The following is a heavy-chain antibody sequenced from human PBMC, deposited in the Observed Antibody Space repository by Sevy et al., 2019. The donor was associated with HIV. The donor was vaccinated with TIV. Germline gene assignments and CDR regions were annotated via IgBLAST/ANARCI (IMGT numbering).Heavy chain of an antibody. D-gene: IGHD1-26*01. J-gene: IGHJ3*02. CDR3: AKDRVWELGDAFDI. CDR2: LSGNGGST. CDR1: GFTFSSYA. V-gene: IGHV3-23*01. Sequence: GGSLRLSCAASGFTFSSYAMNWVRQAPGKGLEWVSGLSGNGGSTNYADSVKGRFTISRDNSKNMLYLQMNSLRAEDTAIYYCAKDRVWELGDAFDIWGQRTMVTVSS.